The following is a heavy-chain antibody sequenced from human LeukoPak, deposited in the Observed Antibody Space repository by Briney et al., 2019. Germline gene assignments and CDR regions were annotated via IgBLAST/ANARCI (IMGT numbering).Heavy chain of an antibody. CDR2: IYTSGST. D-gene: IGHD4-17*01. V-gene: IGHV4-4*07. CDR3: ARADGDYGSYYYYYMDV. CDR1: GGSISSYY. J-gene: IGHJ6*03. Sequence: PSETLSLTCTVSGGSISSYYWSWIRQPAGKGLEWIGRIYTSGSTNYNPSLKSRVTMSVDTYKNQFSLKLSSVTAADTAVYYCARADGDYGSYYYYYMDVWGKGTTVTVSS.